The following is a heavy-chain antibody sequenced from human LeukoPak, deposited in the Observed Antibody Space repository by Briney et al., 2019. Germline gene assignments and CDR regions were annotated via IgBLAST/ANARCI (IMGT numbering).Heavy chain of an antibody. CDR3: ARGLSGSYYFDY. Sequence: PSETLSLTCAVYGGSFSGYYWSWIRQPPGKGLEWIGEINHGGSTNYNPSLKSRVTISVDTSKNQFSLKLSSVAAADTAVYYCARGLSGSYYFDYWGQGTLVTVSS. V-gene: IGHV4-34*01. CDR1: GGSFSGYY. J-gene: IGHJ4*02. CDR2: INHGGST. D-gene: IGHD1-26*01.